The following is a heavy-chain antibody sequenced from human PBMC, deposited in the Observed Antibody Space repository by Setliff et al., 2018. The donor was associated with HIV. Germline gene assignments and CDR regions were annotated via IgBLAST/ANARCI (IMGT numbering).Heavy chain of an antibody. CDR2: IYYSGST. J-gene: IGHJ3*02. CDR1: SGSISSSIFY. CDR3: ARGNGYSYGLMSAFDI. D-gene: IGHD5-18*01. Sequence: PSETLSLTCTVSSGSISSSIFYWGWIRQPPGKGLEWIGSIYYSGSTHYNPSLKSRVTISLDTSKNRFSLKLSSVTAADTAVYYCARGNGYSYGLMSAFDIWGQGTMVTVS. V-gene: IGHV4-39*07.